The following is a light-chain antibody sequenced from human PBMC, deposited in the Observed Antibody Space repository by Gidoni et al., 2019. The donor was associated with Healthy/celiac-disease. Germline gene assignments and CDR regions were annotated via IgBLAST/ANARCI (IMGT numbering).Light chain of an antibody. CDR2: AAS. J-gene: IGKJ1*01. Sequence: IRMTQSPSSFSASTGDRATITCRASQGISSYLAWYQQKPGKAPKLLIYAASTWQSGVPSRFSGSGSGTDFTLTISCLQSEDFATYYCQQYYSYPRTFGQGTKVEIK. CDR3: QQYYSYPRT. CDR1: QGISSY. V-gene: IGKV1-8*01.